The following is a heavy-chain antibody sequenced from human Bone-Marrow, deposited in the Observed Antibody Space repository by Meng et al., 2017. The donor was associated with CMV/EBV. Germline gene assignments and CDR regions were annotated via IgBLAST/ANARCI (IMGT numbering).Heavy chain of an antibody. CDR2: ISAYNGNT. CDR3: ARDHTVPAAMGDAFDI. J-gene: IGHJ3*02. V-gene: IGHV1-18*01. CDR1: GYTFTSYG. D-gene: IGHD2-2*01. Sequence: QVQRVQSGAEVTKPGASVKVFCKASGYTFTSYGISWVRQAPGQGLEWMGWISAYNGNTNYAQKLQGRVTMTTDTSTSTAYMELRSLRSDDTAVYYCARDHTVPAAMGDAFDIWGQGTMVTVSS.